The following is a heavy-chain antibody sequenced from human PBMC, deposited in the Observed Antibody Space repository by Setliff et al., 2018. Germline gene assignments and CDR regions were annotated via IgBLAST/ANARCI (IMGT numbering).Heavy chain of an antibody. Sequence: ASETLSLTCTVSGGSISSSSYYWGWIRQPPGKGLEWIGSIYYSGSTYYNPSLKSRVTISVGTSKNQFSLKLSSVTAADTAVYYCARRETYYNFWSGYYAYWGQGTLVTVSS. CDR2: IYYSGST. V-gene: IGHV4-39*07. D-gene: IGHD3-3*01. CDR3: ARRETYYNFWSGYYAY. CDR1: GGSISSSSYY. J-gene: IGHJ4*02.